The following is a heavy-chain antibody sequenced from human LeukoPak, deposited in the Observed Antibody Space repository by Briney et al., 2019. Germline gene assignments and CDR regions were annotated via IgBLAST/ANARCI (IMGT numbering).Heavy chain of an antibody. CDR3: AKDRRIAAAGTVWFDP. V-gene: IGHV3-23*01. CDR1: GFTFSSYG. Sequence: GGSLRLSCAASGFTFSSYGMSWVRQAPGKGLEWVSAISGSGGSTYYADSVKGRFTISRDNSKNTLYLQMNSLRAEDTAVYYCAKDRRIAAAGTVWFDPWGQGTLVTVSS. J-gene: IGHJ5*02. CDR2: ISGSGGST. D-gene: IGHD6-13*01.